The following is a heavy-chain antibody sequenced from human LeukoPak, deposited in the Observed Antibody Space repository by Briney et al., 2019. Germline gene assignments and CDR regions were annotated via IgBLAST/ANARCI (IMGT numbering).Heavy chain of an antibody. D-gene: IGHD1-26*01. J-gene: IGHJ4*02. CDR2: INPNSGGT. CDR1: GYIFTGYY. Sequence: ASVKVSCKASGYIFTGYYMHWVRQARGQGFEWRGWINPNSGGTNYAQKFHGRVTMTRDTSISTAYMELSRLRSDDTAVYYCARDSEGIVTNYWGQGTLVTVSS. CDR3: ARDSEGIVTNY. V-gene: IGHV1-2*02.